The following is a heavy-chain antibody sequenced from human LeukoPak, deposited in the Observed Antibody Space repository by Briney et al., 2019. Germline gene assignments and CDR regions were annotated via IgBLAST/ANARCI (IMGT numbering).Heavy chain of an antibody. CDR2: INHSGST. D-gene: IGHD3-10*01. CDR1: GGSFSGYY. J-gene: IGHJ5*02. Sequence: SETLSLTCAVYGGSFSGYYWSWIRQPPGKGLEWIGEINHSGSTNYNPSLKSRVTISVDTSKNQFSLKLSSVTAADTAVYYCARHVLLWFGESRGFDPWGQGTLVTVSS. V-gene: IGHV4-34*01. CDR3: ARHVLLWFGESRGFDP.